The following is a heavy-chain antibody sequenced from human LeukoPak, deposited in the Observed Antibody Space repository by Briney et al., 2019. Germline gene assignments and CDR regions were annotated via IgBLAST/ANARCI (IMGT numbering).Heavy chain of an antibody. Sequence: ASVKVSCKVSGYTLTELSMHWVRQAPGKGLEWMGGFDPEDGETIYAQKFQGRVTMTEDTSTDTAYMELSSLRSEDTAVYYCAGAPQYYDFWSGYVPPDYWGQGTLVTVSS. CDR3: AGAPQYYDFWSGYVPPDY. V-gene: IGHV1-24*01. J-gene: IGHJ4*02. CDR2: FDPEDGET. CDR1: GYTLTELS. D-gene: IGHD3-3*01.